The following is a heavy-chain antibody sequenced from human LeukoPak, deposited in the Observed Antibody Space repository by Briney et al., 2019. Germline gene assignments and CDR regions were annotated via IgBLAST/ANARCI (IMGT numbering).Heavy chain of an antibody. J-gene: IGHJ4*02. CDR1: VGSISTYY. Sequence: SETLSLTCGVYVGSISTYYWSWIRQPPGKGLEWIGEINHSGNTNYNPSLKSPVTISVDTSKNQFSLKVSSVTAADTAVYYCARRGKIIVDPYFDNWGQGSLVTVSS. CDR3: ARRGKIIVDPYFDN. V-gene: IGHV4-34*01. D-gene: IGHD3-22*01. CDR2: INHSGNT.